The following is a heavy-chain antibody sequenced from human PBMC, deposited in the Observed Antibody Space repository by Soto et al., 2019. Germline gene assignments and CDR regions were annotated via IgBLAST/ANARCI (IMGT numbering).Heavy chain of an antibody. V-gene: IGHV1-8*01. J-gene: IGHJ6*02. CDR3: ARAAXSYDFWSGYYYYYGMDV. Sequence: GASVKVSCKASGYTFTSYDINWVRQATGQGLEWMGWMNPNSGNTGYAQKFQGRVTMTRNTSISTAYMELSSLRSEDTAVYYCARAAXSYDFWSGYYYYYGMDVWGQGTTVPVSS. D-gene: IGHD3-3*01. CDR1: GYTFTSYD. CDR2: MNPNSGNT.